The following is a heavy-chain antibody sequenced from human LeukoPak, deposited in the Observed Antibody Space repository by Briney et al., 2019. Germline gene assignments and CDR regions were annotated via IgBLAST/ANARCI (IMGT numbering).Heavy chain of an antibody. D-gene: IGHD6-13*01. V-gene: IGHV3-7*03. J-gene: IGHJ3*02. CDR2: IKQDESEK. Sequence: TGGSLRLSCAASGFTFSRYWMSWVRQAPGKGVQWVANIKQDESEKYYFDSVNGLFTFSRDNANYSLYLQMNSLRAEDTALYYCAREPDGYSSSWYGSAFDIWGQGTMVTVSS. CDR3: AREPDGYSSSWYGSAFDI. CDR1: GFTFSRYW.